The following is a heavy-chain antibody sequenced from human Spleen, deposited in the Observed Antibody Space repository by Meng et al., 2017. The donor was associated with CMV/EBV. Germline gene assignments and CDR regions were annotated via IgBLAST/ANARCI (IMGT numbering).Heavy chain of an antibody. CDR2: IYYSGST. V-gene: IGHV4-31*03. J-gene: IGHJ4*02. CDR3: ARVRSGGWHFVY. D-gene: IGHD3-10*01. Sequence: TVSGGSINSGAYYWNWIRQHPGKGLEWIGYIYYSGSTSYNPSLKSRLTVSVDTSNNRFSLKMSSVTAADTAVYYCARVRSGGWHFVYWGRGTLVTVSS. CDR1: GGSINSGAYY.